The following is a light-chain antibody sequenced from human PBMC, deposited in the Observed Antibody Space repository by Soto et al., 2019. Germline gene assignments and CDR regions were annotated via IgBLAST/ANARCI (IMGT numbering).Light chain of an antibody. CDR3: HQYNSYPLT. CDR1: QSISSW. V-gene: IGKV1-5*01. CDR2: DAS. J-gene: IGKJ4*01. Sequence: DIQMTQSPSTLSASVGDRVTITCRASQSISSWLAWYQQKPGKATQLLIYDASSLESGVTSRFSGSGSGTEFTLTLCSLQPDDFATYYCHQYNSYPLTFGGGTKVEIK.